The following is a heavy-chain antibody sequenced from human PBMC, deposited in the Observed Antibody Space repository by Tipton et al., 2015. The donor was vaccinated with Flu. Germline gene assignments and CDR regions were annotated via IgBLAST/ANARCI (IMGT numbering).Heavy chain of an antibody. Sequence: AVSGFTVSTSYMSWVRQPPGKGLEWVSIVYDDGRTYYADSVEGRFAISRDNTKSIQYLQMNRLRADDTAVYFCARDEGGTYPDCGQGTQVTVSS. CDR2: VYDDGRT. J-gene: IGHJ4*02. CDR1: GFTVSTSY. V-gene: IGHV3-53*01. CDR3: ARDEGGTYPD. D-gene: IGHD1-14*01.